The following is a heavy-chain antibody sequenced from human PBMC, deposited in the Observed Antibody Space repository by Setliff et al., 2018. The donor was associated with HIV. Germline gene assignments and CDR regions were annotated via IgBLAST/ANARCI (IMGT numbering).Heavy chain of an antibody. CDR1: GYRLTDLS. CDR3: ATIGFYDVLSGPTPGVFDI. V-gene: IGHV1-24*01. Sequence: ASVKVSCKVSGYRLTDLSIHWVRQAPGEGLEWMGGFDTEDGETVYAEKFQGRVTMTEDTSTDTTYMAMSSLRTEDTAMYYCATIGFYDVLSGPTPGVFDIWGQGTMVTVSS. D-gene: IGHD3-9*01. CDR2: FDTEDGET. J-gene: IGHJ3*02.